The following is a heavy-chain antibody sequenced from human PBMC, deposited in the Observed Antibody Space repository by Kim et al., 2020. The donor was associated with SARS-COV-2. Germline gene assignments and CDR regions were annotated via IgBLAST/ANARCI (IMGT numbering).Heavy chain of an antibody. CDR1: GFTFSSYG. CDR3: ARVAGFTIFGVVPGNYYYMDG. D-gene: IGHD3-3*01. J-gene: IGHJ6*03. V-gene: IGHV3-74*01. CDR2: INSDGSST. Sequence: GGCLRLSCAASGFTFSSYGRHWVRQAPGKGLVWVSRINSDGSSTSYADSVKGRFTISRDNAKNTLYLQMNSLRAEDTAVYYCARVAGFTIFGVVPGNYYYMDGWGKGTPVTVSS.